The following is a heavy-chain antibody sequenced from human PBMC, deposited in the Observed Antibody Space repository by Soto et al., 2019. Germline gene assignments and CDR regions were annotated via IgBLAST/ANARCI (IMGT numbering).Heavy chain of an antibody. CDR3: ARARMGYPSLFDY. CDR1: GYTFTSYY. Sequence: ASVKVSCKASGYTFTSYYMPWVRQAPGQGLEWIGIINPSGGSTSYAQKFQGRVTMTRDTSTSTVYMELSSLRSEDTAVYYCARARMGYPSLFDYWGQGTLVTVSS. CDR2: INPSGGST. J-gene: IGHJ4*02. V-gene: IGHV1-46*01. D-gene: IGHD5-12*01.